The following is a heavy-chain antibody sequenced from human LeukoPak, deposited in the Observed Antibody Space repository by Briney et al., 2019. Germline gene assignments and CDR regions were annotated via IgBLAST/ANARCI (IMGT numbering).Heavy chain of an antibody. D-gene: IGHD6-13*01. J-gene: IGHJ5*02. V-gene: IGHV3-30*03. CDR1: GFTFSSYG. CDR2: ISYDGSNK. Sequence: PGGSLRLSCAASGFTFSSYGMHWVRQAPGKGLEWVAVISYDGSNKYYADSVKGRFTISRDNSKNTLYLQMNSLRAEDTAVYYCARVRIAAAGDNWFDPWGQGTLVTVSS. CDR3: ARVRIAAAGDNWFDP.